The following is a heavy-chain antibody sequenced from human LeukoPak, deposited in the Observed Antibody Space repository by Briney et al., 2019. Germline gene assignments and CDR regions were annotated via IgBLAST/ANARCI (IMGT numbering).Heavy chain of an antibody. D-gene: IGHD3-16*01. Sequence: GGSLRLSCAASGFTFSSYGMHWVRQAPGKGLEWVAVISYDGSNKYYADSVKGRFTISRDNSKNTLYLQMNSLRAEDTAVYYCAKDRVAYVWGWSFDLWGRGTLVTVSS. V-gene: IGHV3-30*18. CDR3: AKDRVAYVWGWSFDL. J-gene: IGHJ2*01. CDR1: GFTFSSYG. CDR2: ISYDGSNK.